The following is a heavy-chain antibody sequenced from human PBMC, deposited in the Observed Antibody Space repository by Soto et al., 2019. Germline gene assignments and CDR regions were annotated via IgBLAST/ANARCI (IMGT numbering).Heavy chain of an antibody. J-gene: IGHJ4*02. CDR1: GFTFSNAW. CDR3: TTEVLLTTNGEYSDY. CDR2: IKSKTDGGAT. V-gene: IGHV3-15*07. Sequence: GGSLRLSCAASGFTFSNAWMNWVRQAPGKGLEWVGRIKSKTDGGATDYAEPEKGRFTISNDDSKNTLYLQMDSLETEDTAVYYCTTEVLLTTNGEYSDYWGQGTLVTVSS. D-gene: IGHD4-4*01.